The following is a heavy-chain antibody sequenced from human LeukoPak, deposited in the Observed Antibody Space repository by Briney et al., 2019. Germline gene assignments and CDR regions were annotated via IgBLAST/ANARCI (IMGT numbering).Heavy chain of an antibody. J-gene: IGHJ4*02. D-gene: IGHD6-19*01. Sequence: PGGSLRLSCAASGFTFDDYAMHWVRQAPGKGLEWVSGISWNGGRIGYADSVKGRFTISRDNAQNSLYLQMNSLRVEDTALYYCAKDFGYNSDSRFDYWGQGTLVTVSS. CDR3: AKDFGYNSDSRFDY. CDR1: GFTFDDYA. CDR2: ISWNGGRI. V-gene: IGHV3-9*01.